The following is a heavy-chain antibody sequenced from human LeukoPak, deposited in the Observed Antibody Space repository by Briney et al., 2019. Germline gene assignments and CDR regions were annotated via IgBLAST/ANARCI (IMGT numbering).Heavy chain of an antibody. J-gene: IGHJ6*03. Sequence: SVKVSCTASGGTFSSYAISWVRQAPGQGLEWMGGIIPIFGTANYAQKFQGRVTITADKSTSTAYMELSSLRSEDTAVYYCARGGSSWYQSGYMDVWGKGTTVTVSS. CDR2: IIPIFGTA. CDR3: ARGGSSWYQSGYMDV. CDR1: GGTFSSYA. D-gene: IGHD6-13*01. V-gene: IGHV1-69*06.